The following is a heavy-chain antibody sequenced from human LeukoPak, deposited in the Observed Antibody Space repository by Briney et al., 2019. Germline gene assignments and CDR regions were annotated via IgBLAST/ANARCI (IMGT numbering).Heavy chain of an antibody. V-gene: IGHV4-39*07. CDR1: GGSISSSSYS. J-gene: IGHJ3*02. CDR2: IYYSGST. D-gene: IGHD1-1*01. CDR3: AREGHWTPDAFDI. Sequence: PSETLSLTCTVSGGSISSSSYSWGWIRQPPGKGLEWIGSIYYSGSTYFNPSLKSRVTISVDTSKNQFSLKLSSVTAADTAVYYCAREGHWTPDAFDIWGQGTMVTVSS.